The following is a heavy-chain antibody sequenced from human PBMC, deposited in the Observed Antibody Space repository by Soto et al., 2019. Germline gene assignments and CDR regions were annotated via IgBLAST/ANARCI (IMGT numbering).Heavy chain of an antibody. V-gene: IGHV3-21*01. CDR2: ISSSSSYI. CDR3: ARDSYYYDSSGYQAWDY. J-gene: IGHJ4*02. Sequence: PGGSLRLSCAASGFTFSSYSMNWVRQAPGKGLEWVSSISSSSSYIYYADSVKGRFTISRDNAKNSLYLQMNSLRAEDTAVYYCARDSYYYDSSGYQAWDYWGQGTLVTVSS. CDR1: GFTFSSYS. D-gene: IGHD3-22*01.